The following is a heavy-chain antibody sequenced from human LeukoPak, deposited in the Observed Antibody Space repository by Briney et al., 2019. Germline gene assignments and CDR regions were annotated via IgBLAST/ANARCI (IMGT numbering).Heavy chain of an antibody. Sequence: ASVKVSCKASGGTFSSYAISWVRQAPGQGLEWMGGIIPIFGTANCAQKFQGRVTITVDESTSTAYMELSSLRSEDTAVYYCARPGEVDTAMVTFHYWGQGTLVTVSS. J-gene: IGHJ4*02. CDR1: GGTFSSYA. V-gene: IGHV1-69*13. CDR2: IIPIFGTA. D-gene: IGHD5-18*01. CDR3: ARPGEVDTAMVTFHY.